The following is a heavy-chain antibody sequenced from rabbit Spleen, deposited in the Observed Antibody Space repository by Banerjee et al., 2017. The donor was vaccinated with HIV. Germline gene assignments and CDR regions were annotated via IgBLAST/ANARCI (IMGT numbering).Heavy chain of an antibody. D-gene: IGHD2-1*01. Sequence: QEQLEESGGGLVKPEGSLTLTCKASGFDLSSYYYMCWVRQAPGKGLELIACIYTSNGSTWYASWAKGRFTISKTSATTVTLQMTSLTAADTATYFCAREEWGDLPFTLWGPGTLVTVS. J-gene: IGHJ4*01. CDR1: GFDLSSYYY. CDR3: AREEWGDLPFTL. CDR2: IYTSNGST. V-gene: IGHV1S45*01.